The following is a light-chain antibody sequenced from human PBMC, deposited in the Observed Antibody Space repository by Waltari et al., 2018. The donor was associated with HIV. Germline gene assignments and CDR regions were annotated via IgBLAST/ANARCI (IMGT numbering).Light chain of an antibody. CDR2: NNN. J-gene: IGLJ2*01. V-gene: IGLV1-44*01. CDR1: RSNIGSNS. CDR3: AAWDDNVNGL. Sequence: QSVLIQPPSASGAPGQRVTISCSGRRSNIGSNSVTWNQQVPGAAPRLLVYNNNQRPSGVPDRFSGSKSGTSASLAISGLQFEDEGDYYCAAWDDNVNGLFGGGTKLTVL.